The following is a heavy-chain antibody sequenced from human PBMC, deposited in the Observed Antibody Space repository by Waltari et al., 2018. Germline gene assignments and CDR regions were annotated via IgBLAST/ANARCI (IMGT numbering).Heavy chain of an antibody. V-gene: IGHV3-33*06. CDR1: GFTFSSYG. J-gene: IGHJ4*02. CDR2: IWDDGSNK. D-gene: IGHD5-12*01. Sequence: QVQLVESGGGVVQPGRSLRLSCAASGFTFSSYGMHWVRQAPGKGLEWVAVIWDDGSNKYYADSVKGRFTISRDNSKNTLYLQMNSLRAEDTAVYYCAKEWGRRGYSGYDLGYWGQGTLVTVSS. CDR3: AKEWGRRGYSGYDLGY.